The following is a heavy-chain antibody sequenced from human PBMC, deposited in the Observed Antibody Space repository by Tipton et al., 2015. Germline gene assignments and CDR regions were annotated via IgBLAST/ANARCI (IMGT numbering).Heavy chain of an antibody. J-gene: IGHJ5*01. CDR1: GGSISSSNW. Sequence: TLSLTCDVSGGSISSSNWWSWVRQPPGKGLEWIGEIYHSGSTTYNPSLKSRVTISVDKSKNQFSLKVTSVTAADTAVYYCARSRYTVTPDSWGQGTLVTVSS. CDR3: ARSRYTVTPDS. D-gene: IGHD4-17*01. V-gene: IGHV4-4*02. CDR2: IYHSGST.